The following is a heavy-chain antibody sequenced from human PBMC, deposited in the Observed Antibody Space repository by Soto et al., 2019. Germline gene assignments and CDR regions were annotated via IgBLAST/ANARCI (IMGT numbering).Heavy chain of an antibody. CDR1: GFTFSSLV. D-gene: IGHD3-10*02. J-gene: IGHJ3*02. CDR2: ISGSRTST. Sequence: EVQLLESGGGLVQPGGSLRRSCAASGFTFSSLVMSWVRQAPGKGLEWVSDISGSRTSTDYADSVKGRFTITRDNSKITLYLKMNTQRACDTAFYYCAKGRHCNTIFGRYSFDIWGQRTMVIFSS. CDR3: AKGRHCNTIFGRYSFDI. V-gene: IGHV3-23*01.